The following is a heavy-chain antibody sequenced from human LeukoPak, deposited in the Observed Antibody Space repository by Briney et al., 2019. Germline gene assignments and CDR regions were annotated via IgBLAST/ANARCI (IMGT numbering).Heavy chain of an antibody. Sequence: SDSLSLTCTVSGDSFSSDYWSWIRQTPGKGLEWIGFIFHSGTTDYNPSLQSRATISIDTSRKSFSLKLLSVTAADTAVYYCARTRPQDYGTSYMDVWGTSATVTVSS. V-gene: IGHV4-59*08. CDR3: ARTRPQDYGTSYMDV. J-gene: IGHJ6*03. D-gene: IGHD4-17*01. CDR1: GDSFSSDY. CDR2: IFHSGTT.